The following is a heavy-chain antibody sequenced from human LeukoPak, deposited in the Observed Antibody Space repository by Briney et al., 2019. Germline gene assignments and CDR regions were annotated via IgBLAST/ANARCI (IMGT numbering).Heavy chain of an antibody. D-gene: IGHD5-12*01. Sequence: PGGSLRLSCAASGFTFSSYWMSWVRQAPGKGLEWVANIKQDGSEKYYVDSVKGRFTISRDNSKNTLYLQMNRLRVDDTALYYCARTYSGDYQEHDYWGQGTLVIVSS. J-gene: IGHJ4*02. CDR3: ARTYSGDYQEHDY. CDR2: IKQDGSEK. CDR1: GFTFSSYW. V-gene: IGHV3-7*01.